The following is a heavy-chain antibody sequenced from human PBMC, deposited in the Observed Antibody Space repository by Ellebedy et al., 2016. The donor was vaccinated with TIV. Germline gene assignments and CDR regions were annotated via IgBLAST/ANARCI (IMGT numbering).Heavy chain of an antibody. V-gene: IGHV3-48*01. D-gene: IGHD4-17*01. CDR2: ITSTSDNR. CDR1: GFTFSRYS. J-gene: IGHJ4*02. Sequence: GESLKISCAASGFTFSRYSMNWVRQAPGKGLECISFITSTSDNRYYADSVRGRFTISRDNSKSTAFLQMDSLRSDDAAVYYCARSLRDINEFWGQGTQVTVS. CDR3: ARSLRDINEF.